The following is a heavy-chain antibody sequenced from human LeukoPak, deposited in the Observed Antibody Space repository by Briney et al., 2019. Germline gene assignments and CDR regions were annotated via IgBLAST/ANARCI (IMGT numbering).Heavy chain of an antibody. V-gene: IGHV4-61*02. CDR3: ARANGQSDFDY. Sequence: LSLTCTVSGGSISSGSYYWGWIRQPAGKGREWIGRIYTSGRTNNNPTQKSGLTISVDTSKHQFSLKLSSVTAADTAVYYCARANGQSDFDYWGQGTLVTVSS. CDR2: IYTSGRT. CDR1: GGSISSGSYY. D-gene: IGHD2-8*01. J-gene: IGHJ4*02.